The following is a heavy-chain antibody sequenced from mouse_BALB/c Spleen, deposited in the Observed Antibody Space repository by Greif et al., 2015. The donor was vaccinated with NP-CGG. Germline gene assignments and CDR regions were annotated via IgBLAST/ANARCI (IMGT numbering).Heavy chain of an antibody. CDR1: GFNIKDYY. CDR2: IDPENGNS. CDR3: ASLFLY. Sequence: EVQRVESGAELVRPGALVKLSCKASGFNIKDYYMHWVKQRPEQGLEWIGWIDPENGNSIYDPKFQGKASITADTSSNTASPPLNSLTSEDTPLLFCASLFLYWRQRPSLTLST. V-gene: IGHV14-1*02. J-gene: IGHJ2*02.